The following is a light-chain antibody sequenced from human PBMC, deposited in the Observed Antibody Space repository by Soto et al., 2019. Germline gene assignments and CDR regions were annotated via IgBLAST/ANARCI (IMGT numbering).Light chain of an antibody. CDR1: SSDVGGYNY. V-gene: IGLV2-14*01. CDR2: DVS. CDR3: ISYTRSNTLYVV. Sequence: QSALTQPASVSGSPGQSITISCTGTSSDVGGYNYVSWYQQHPGKAPKLMIYDVSNRPSGVSNRFSGSKSGNTVSLTISGLQAEDEADYYCISYTRSNTLYVVFGGGTKLTVL. J-gene: IGLJ2*01.